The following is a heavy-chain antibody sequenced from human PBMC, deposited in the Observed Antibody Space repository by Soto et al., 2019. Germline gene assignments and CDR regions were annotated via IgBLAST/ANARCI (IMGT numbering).Heavy chain of an antibody. CDR2: ISAYNGNT. V-gene: IGHV1-18*01. CDR3: ARDIPNYDILTGDYADY. J-gene: IGHJ4*02. Sequence: QVQLVQSGAEVKKPGASVKVSFKASGYTFTSYGVSWVRQAPGQGLEWIGWISAYNGNTNYAQKLQGRVTMTTDTSTSTAYMELRSLRSDDTAVYYCARDIPNYDILTGDYADYWGQGTLVTVSS. D-gene: IGHD3-9*01. CDR1: GYTFTSYG.